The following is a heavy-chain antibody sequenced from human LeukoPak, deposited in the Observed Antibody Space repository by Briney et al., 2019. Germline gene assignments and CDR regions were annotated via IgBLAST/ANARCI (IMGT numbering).Heavy chain of an antibody. Sequence: ASVKVSCKASGYTFTGYYMHWVRQAPGQGLEWMGRINPNSGGTNYAQKFQGRVTMTRDTSISTAYMELSRLRSDDTAVYYCARGDGRDYYYDYIDYWGQGTLVTVSS. CDR3: ARGDGRDYYYDYIDY. J-gene: IGHJ4*02. V-gene: IGHV1-2*06. CDR2: INPNSGGT. CDR1: GYTFTGYY. D-gene: IGHD3-22*01.